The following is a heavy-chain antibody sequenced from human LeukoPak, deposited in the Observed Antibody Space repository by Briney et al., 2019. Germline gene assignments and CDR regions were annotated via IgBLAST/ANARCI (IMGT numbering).Heavy chain of an antibody. J-gene: IGHJ5*02. Sequence: PSETLSLTCTVSGYSISRGYYWGWIWQPPVKGLEWIGSIYHSGNTYYNPSLKSRVTISLDTSNNQFSLRLSSVTAADTAVYYCARVSGAGSGWYFWFDPWGQGTLVTVSS. V-gene: IGHV4-38-2*02. CDR3: ARVSGAGSGWYFWFDP. CDR1: GYSISRGYY. D-gene: IGHD6-19*01. CDR2: IYHSGNT.